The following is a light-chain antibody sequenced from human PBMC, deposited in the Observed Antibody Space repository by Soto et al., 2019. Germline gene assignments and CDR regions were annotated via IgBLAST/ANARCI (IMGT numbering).Light chain of an antibody. V-gene: IGLV2-8*01. J-gene: IGLJ1*01. Sequence: QSVLXQPPSASGSPGQSVTISCTGTSSDVGDYNYVSWYQHHPGKAPKLMIYEVTKRPSGVPDRFSGSKSGNTASLTVSGLQAEDEADYYCSSYAGTNNPYVFGTGTKVTVL. CDR2: EVT. CDR3: SSYAGTNNPYV. CDR1: SSDVGDYNY.